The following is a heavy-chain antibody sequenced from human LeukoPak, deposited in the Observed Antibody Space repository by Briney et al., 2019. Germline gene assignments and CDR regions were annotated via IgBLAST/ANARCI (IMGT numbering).Heavy chain of an antibody. CDR2: MNPNSGNT. CDR3: ARGKSIFGVVRLSFYYYMDV. V-gene: IGHV1-8*01. J-gene: IGHJ6*03. Sequence: PRASVKVSCKASGYTFTSYDINWVRQATGQGLEWMGWMNPNSGNTGYAQKFQGRVTITRNTSISTAYMELSSLRSEDTAVYYCARGKSIFGVVRLSFYYYMDVWGKGTTVTVSS. CDR1: GYTFTSYD. D-gene: IGHD3-3*01.